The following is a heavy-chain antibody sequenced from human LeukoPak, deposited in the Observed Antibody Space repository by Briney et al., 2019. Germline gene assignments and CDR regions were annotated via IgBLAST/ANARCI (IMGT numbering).Heavy chain of an antibody. CDR1: GGSISTRYYY. V-gene: IGHV4-39*01. D-gene: IGHD3-10*01. CDR2: IHDSGST. J-gene: IGHJ4*02. CDR3: ANLYFYGSGSFPNY. Sequence: SETLSLTCAVSGGSISTRYYYWGWIRQPPGKGLEWIGTIHDSGSTYYSPSLKSQVTISVDTSNNQFSLKLSSVTAGDTAVYYCANLYFYGSGSFPNYWGQGILVTVST.